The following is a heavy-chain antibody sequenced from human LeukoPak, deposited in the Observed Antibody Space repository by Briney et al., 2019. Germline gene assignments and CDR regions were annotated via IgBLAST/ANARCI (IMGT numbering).Heavy chain of an antibody. J-gene: IGHJ3*02. D-gene: IGHD1/OR15-1a*01. CDR2: ISSSGSTI. Sequence: GGSLRLSCAASGLTFSSYEMNWVRQAPGKGLEWVSYISSSGSTIYYADSVKGRFTISRDNAKNSLYLQMNSLRAEDTAVYYCAREGTRRAFDIWGQGTMVTVSS. CDR3: AREGTRRAFDI. CDR1: GLTFSSYE. V-gene: IGHV3-48*03.